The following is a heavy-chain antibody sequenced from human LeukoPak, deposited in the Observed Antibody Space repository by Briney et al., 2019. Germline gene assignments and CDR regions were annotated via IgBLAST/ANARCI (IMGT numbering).Heavy chain of an antibody. D-gene: IGHD7-27*01. CDR1: GGTFSSYA. V-gene: IGHV1-69*05. J-gene: IGHJ4*02. CDR3: ARDTGDPGYFDY. Sequence: ASVKVSCKASGGTFSSYAISWVRQAPGQGLEWMGRIIPIFGTATYAQKFQGRVTITTDESTSTAYMELSSLRSEDTAVYYCARDTGDPGYFDYWGQGTLVTVSS. CDR2: IIPIFGTA.